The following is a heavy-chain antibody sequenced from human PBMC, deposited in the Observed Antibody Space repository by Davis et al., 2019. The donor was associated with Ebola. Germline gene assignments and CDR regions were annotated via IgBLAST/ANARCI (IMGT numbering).Heavy chain of an antibody. CDR3: AKVRSYDAFDI. J-gene: IGHJ3*02. V-gene: IGHV3-53*01. Sequence: GGSLRLSCAASGFTVSSNYMSWVRQAPGKGLEWVSFIYSGGSTYYADSVKGRFTISRDNSKNTLYLQMNSLRAEDTAVYYCAKVRSYDAFDIWGQGTMVTVSS. CDR1: GFTVSSNY. CDR2: IYSGGST.